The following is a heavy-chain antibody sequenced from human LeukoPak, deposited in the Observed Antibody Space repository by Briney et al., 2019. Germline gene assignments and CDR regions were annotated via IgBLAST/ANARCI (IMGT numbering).Heavy chain of an antibody. Sequence: GGSLRLSCAASGFTFSSYSMNWVRQAPGKGLEWVSSISSSSSYIYYADSVKGRFTISRDNAKNSLYLQTNSLRAEDTAVYYCAREQWDCSSTSCYYGMDVWGQGTTVTVSS. CDR2: ISSSSSYI. V-gene: IGHV3-21*01. D-gene: IGHD2-2*01. CDR3: AREQWDCSSTSCYYGMDV. CDR1: GFTFSSYS. J-gene: IGHJ6*02.